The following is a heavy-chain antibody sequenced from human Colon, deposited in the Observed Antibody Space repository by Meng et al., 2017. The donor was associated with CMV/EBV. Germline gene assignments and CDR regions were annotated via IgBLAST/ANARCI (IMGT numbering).Heavy chain of an antibody. J-gene: IGHJ4*02. D-gene: IGHD2-15*01. V-gene: IGHV1-69*05. Sequence: SVKVSCKASGGTFSSYAISWVRQAPGQGLEWMGGIIPIFGTANYAQKFQGRVTITTDESTSTAYMELSSLRSEDTAVYYCARGSIRSGQVLLHFDSWGQETPVTVSS. CDR3: ARGSIRSGQVLLHFDS. CDR2: IIPIFGTA. CDR1: GGTFSSYA.